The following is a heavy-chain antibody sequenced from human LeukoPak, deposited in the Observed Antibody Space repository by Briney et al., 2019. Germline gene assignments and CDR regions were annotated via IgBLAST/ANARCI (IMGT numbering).Heavy chain of an antibody. CDR2: IKEDGTEK. J-gene: IGHJ4*02. CDR3: TRARYSDY. CDR1: GFTFSSYW. D-gene: IGHD1-26*01. Sequence: GGTLRLSCAASGFTFSSYWMTWVRQAPGQGLEWVANIKEDGTEKNYVDSVKGRFTISRDNAKNSLYLQMNSLRPEATAVYYCTRARYSDYWGQGTLVTVSS. V-gene: IGHV3-7*01.